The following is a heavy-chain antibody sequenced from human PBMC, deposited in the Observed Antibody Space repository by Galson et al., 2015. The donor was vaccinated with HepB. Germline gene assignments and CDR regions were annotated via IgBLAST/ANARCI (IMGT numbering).Heavy chain of an antibody. D-gene: IGHD3-9*01. CDR3: TTGLLRYFDWLLSGLRIDY. CDR2: IKSKTDGGTT. V-gene: IGHV3-15*07. Sequence: SLRLSCAASGFTFSNAWMNWVRQAPGKGLEWVGRIKSKTDGGTTDYAAPVKGRFTISRDDSKNTLYLQMNSLKTEDTAVYYCTTGLLRYFDWLLSGLRIDYWGQGTLVTVSS. CDR1: GFTFSNAW. J-gene: IGHJ4*02.